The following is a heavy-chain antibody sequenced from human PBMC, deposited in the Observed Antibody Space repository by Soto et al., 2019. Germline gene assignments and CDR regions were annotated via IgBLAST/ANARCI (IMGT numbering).Heavy chain of an antibody. CDR1: GDSISTSY. V-gene: IGHV4-4*07. CDR2: IYSGGDT. D-gene: IGHD1-1*01. CDR3: AREYTRTEDGPTPYYFDF. Sequence: SETLSLTCSVSGDSISTSYWNWIRQPAGKXLEWIGRIYSGGDTNYNPCFKSRLSLSIDTSKNQFSLKLRSVTAADTAVYYCAREYTRTEDGPTPYYFDFWRQGPLFTASS. J-gene: IGHJ4*02.